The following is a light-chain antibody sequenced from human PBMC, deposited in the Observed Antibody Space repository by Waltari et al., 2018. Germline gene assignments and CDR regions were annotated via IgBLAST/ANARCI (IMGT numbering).Light chain of an antibody. CDR1: QTISNH. V-gene: IGKV1-39*01. CDR2: GVS. J-gene: IGKJ1*01. Sequence: DIQMTQSPSSLSASVGDRVTITCRASQTISNHLNWYQHKPGPAPRLLIFGVSSLRGGVPDRFIGSGSGTDFTLTISSLQAEDVAVYYCHQHYTTPWTFGQGTLVEL. CDR3: HQHYTTPWT.